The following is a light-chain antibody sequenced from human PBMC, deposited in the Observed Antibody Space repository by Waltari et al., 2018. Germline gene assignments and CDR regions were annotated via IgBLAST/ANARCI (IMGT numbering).Light chain of an antibody. V-gene: IGKV3-15*01. Sequence: ETVMTQSPGTLSVSPGDRVTLSCRASQTVYGELAWYQQKSGQTPRLPIDGASTRGTSIPARFRGSGSGTEFTLTISSLQSEDFGVYYCQQYYNWPLTFGGGTKVEMK. CDR2: GAS. J-gene: IGKJ4*01. CDR1: QTVYGE. CDR3: QQYYNWPLT.